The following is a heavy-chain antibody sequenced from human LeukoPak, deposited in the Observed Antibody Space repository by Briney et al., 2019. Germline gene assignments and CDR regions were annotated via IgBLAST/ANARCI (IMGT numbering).Heavy chain of an antibody. Sequence: SATLSLTCAVYGGSFSGYYWSWIRQPPGKGLEWIGEINHSGSTNYNPSLKSRVTISVDTSKNQFSLKLSSVTAADTAVYYCARAYDSSGYYDAFDIWGQGTMVTVSS. CDR2: INHSGST. CDR3: ARAYDSSGYYDAFDI. CDR1: GGSFSGYY. J-gene: IGHJ3*02. D-gene: IGHD3-22*01. V-gene: IGHV4-34*01.